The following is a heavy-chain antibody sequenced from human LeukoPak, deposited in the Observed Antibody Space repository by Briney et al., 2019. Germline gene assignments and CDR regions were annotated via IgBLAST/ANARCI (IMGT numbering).Heavy chain of an antibody. CDR3: ARGPGPIAGAKNPFDI. D-gene: IGHD1-26*01. CDR2: ISYDGSNK. CDR1: GFTFSAYA. V-gene: IGHV3-30*01. Sequence: GGSLRLSCAASGFTFSAYAMHWVRQAPGKGLEWVAVISYDGSNKYYADSVKGRFTISGDKSKDTLYLQMKSLRPEDTAAYYCARGPGPIAGAKNPFDIWGQGTTVTVSS. J-gene: IGHJ3*02.